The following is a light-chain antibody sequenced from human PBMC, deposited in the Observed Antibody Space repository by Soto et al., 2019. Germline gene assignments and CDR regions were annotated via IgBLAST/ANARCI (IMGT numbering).Light chain of an antibody. CDR3: QQTYGNPRT. CDR1: QSISEY. CDR2: AAS. V-gene: IGKV1-39*01. Sequence: DVQMTQSPSSLSASVGDRVTITCRASQSISEYLKWYRQTPGKAPELLIFAASSLPSGVPSRCCGSGSGTHFTLTIRRLQAEDFATYYCQQTYGNPRTFGPGTKV. J-gene: IGKJ1*01.